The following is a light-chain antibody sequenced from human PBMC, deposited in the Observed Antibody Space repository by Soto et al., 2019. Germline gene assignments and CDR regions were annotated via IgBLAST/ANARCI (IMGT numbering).Light chain of an antibody. CDR2: DAS. V-gene: IGKV3-11*01. CDR3: HQRTNWPLT. CDR1: QSVTTY. Sequence: EIVLTQSPATLSLSPGERATLSCRASQSVTTYLAWYQQKPGQAPRLLIYDASNRAPGIPARFSGSGSGTDFTLTISSLEPEDFAVYYCHQRTNWPLTFGGGTKVEIK. J-gene: IGKJ4*01.